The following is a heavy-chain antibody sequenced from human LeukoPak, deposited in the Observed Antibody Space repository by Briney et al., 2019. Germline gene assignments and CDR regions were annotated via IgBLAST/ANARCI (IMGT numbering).Heavy chain of an antibody. Sequence: SETLSLTCTVSGRSISSYYSSWIRHPPRKGLEWIGYIYYSGSTNYNPSLKSRVTISVDTSKNQFSLKLSSVTAADTAVYYCARLSRRYFDWLFYLDYFDYWGQGTLVTVSS. CDR1: GRSISSYY. CDR3: ARLSRRYFDWLFYLDYFDY. V-gene: IGHV4-59*08. J-gene: IGHJ4*02. D-gene: IGHD3-9*01. CDR2: IYYSGST.